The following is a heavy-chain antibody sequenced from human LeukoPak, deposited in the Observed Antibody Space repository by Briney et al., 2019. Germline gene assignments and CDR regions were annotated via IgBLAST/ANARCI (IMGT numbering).Heavy chain of an antibody. V-gene: IGHV3-48*02. D-gene: IGHD6-19*01. Sequence: GGSLRLSCAASGFTFSSYSMNWVRQTPGKGLEWDSYISSSSSTIYYADSLKGRFTISRDNAKNSLYLQMNSLRDEDTAVYYCARTPYYSSGWYPDYWGQGTLVTVSS. CDR2: ISSSSSTI. CDR3: ARTPYYSSGWYPDY. J-gene: IGHJ4*02. CDR1: GFTFSSYS.